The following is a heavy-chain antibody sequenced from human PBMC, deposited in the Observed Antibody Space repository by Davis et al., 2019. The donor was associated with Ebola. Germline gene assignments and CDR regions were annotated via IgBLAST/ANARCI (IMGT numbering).Heavy chain of an antibody. CDR3: ARDFSPPYCSSTSCYYYYYMDV. Sequence: PGGSLRLSCAASGFTFSSYAMSWVRQAPGKGLEWISAISGSGGSTYYADSVKGRFTISRDNSKNTLYLQMNSLRAEDTAVYYCARDFSPPYCSSTSCYYYYYMDVWGKGTTVTVSS. V-gene: IGHV3-23*01. CDR2: ISGSGGST. CDR1: GFTFSSYA. D-gene: IGHD2-2*01. J-gene: IGHJ6*03.